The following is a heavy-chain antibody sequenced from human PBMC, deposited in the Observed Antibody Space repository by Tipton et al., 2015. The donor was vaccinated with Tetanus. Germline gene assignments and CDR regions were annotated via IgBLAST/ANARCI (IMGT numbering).Heavy chain of an antibody. CDR1: GDSITSGTPY. D-gene: IGHD6-25*01. CDR2: IYPYSGST. Sequence: TLSLTCSVTGDSITSGTPYWGWVRQPPGKGLEWIGSIYPYSGSTDYNPSLRSRVSISTDTSKNQFSLKLTSVTAADTAVYYCVKTADNWFDPWGRGTLVTVSP. CDR3: VKTADNWFDP. V-gene: IGHV4-39*01. J-gene: IGHJ5*02.